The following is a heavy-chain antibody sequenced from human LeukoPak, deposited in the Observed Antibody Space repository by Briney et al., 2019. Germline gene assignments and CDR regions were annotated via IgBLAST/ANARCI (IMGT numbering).Heavy chain of an antibody. J-gene: IGHJ3*02. CDR1: GDSVSSNRAA. CDR2: TYYRSQRYK. D-gene: IGHD3-9*01. Sequence: SQTLSLTCAISGDSVSSNRAAWHWIRQSPSRGLEWLGRTYYRSQRYKDYAVAVKSRITINPDTSKSQFSLQLNSVTPEDTAVYYCARDSYDILTGYYFQPSDAFDIWGQGTRVTVSS. V-gene: IGHV6-1*01. CDR3: ARDSYDILTGYYFQPSDAFDI.